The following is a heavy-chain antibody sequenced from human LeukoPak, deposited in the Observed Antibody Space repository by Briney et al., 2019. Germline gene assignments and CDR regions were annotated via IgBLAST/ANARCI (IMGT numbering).Heavy chain of an antibody. J-gene: IGHJ4*02. V-gene: IGHV3-20*04. D-gene: IGHD1-26*01. CDR1: GFTFSSYS. Sequence: PGGSLRLSCAASGFTFSSYSMNWVRQAPGKGLEWVSGINWNGGNIVYADSVKGRFTISRDNANNSLYLQMNSLRAEDTAFYYCASGGIYYGAAFDFWGQGTLVTVSS. CDR2: INWNGGNI. CDR3: ASGGIYYGAAFDF.